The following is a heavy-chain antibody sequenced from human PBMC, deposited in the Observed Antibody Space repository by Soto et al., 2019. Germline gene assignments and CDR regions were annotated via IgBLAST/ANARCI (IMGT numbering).Heavy chain of an antibody. J-gene: IGHJ4*02. V-gene: IGHV3-23*01. CDR1: GFTFSSYA. D-gene: IGHD6-13*01. CDR2: ISGSGGST. Sequence: GGSLRLSCAASGFTFSSYAMSWVRQAPGKGLEWVSAISGSGGSTYYADSVKGRFTISRDNSKNTLYLQMNSLRAEDTAVYYCAKVAGSSRIAAAGTADYWGQGTLVTVSS. CDR3: AKVAGSSRIAAAGTADY.